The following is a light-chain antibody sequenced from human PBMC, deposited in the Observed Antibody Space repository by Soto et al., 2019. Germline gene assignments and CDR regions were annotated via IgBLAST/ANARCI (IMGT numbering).Light chain of an antibody. J-gene: IGLJ1*01. CDR3: SSYAGSNIL. CDR2: EVN. Sequence: QSALTQPPSASGSPGQSVTISCTGTSSDVGGYNYVSWYQPHPGQAPKLMIYEVNKRPSGVPDRFSASKSGNTASLTVSGLQAEEEADYYCSSYAGSNILFGTGTKVTVL. V-gene: IGLV2-8*01. CDR1: SSDVGGYNY.